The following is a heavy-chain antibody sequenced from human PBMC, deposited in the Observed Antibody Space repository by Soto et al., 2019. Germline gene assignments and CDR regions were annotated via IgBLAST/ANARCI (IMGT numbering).Heavy chain of an antibody. D-gene: IGHD3-9*01. CDR1: GGTFSSYA. J-gene: IGHJ4*02. V-gene: IGHV1-69*01. Sequence: QVQLVQSGAEVKKPGSSVKVSCKASGGTFSSYAISWVRQAPGQGLEWMGGIIPIFGTANYAQKFQGRVTITADESTSTAYMELSSLRSEDTAVYYCARVPLRYLDWSQWYYFDYWGQGTLVTVSS. CDR3: ARVPLRYLDWSQWYYFDY. CDR2: IIPIFGTA.